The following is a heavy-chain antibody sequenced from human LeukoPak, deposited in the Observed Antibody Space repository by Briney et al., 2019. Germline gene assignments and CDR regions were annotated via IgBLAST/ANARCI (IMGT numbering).Heavy chain of an antibody. V-gene: IGHV4-59*01. D-gene: IGHD3-10*01. CDR1: GGSISSYY. J-gene: IGHJ4*02. CDR3: ARAGLLWFGELSDY. CDR2: IYYSGST. Sequence: SETLSLTCTVSGGSISSYYWSWIRQPPGKGLEWIGYIYYSGSTNYNPSLKSRVTISVDTSKNQFSLKLSSVTAADTAVYYCARAGLLWFGELSDYWGQGTLVTVSS.